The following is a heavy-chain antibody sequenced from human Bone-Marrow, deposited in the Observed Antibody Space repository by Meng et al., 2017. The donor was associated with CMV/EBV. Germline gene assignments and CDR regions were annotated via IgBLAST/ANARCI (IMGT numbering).Heavy chain of an antibody. Sequence: SVKVSCKASGYTFTSYYMHWVRQAPGQGLEWMGIINPSGGSTSYAQKFQGRVTMTRDTSTSTVYMELSSLRSEDTAVYYCARALGATEGWFDPWGQGTLVTVSS. V-gene: IGHV1-46*01. CDR3: ARALGATEGWFDP. CDR2: INPSGGST. J-gene: IGHJ5*02. CDR1: GYTFTSYY. D-gene: IGHD1-26*01.